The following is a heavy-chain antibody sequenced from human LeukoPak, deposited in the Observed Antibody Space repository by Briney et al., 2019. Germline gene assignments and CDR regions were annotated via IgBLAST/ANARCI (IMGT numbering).Heavy chain of an antibody. V-gene: IGHV3-7*01. Sequence: PGGSLRLSCAASGFTFSGYWMSWVRQAPGKGLEWVANINQGGSDKYYVDSVKGRFTISRDNANNLLYQQMNSLRGEDTAVYYCTRDRSRAEDDWGQGTLVTVSS. CDR1: GFTFSGYW. D-gene: IGHD1-14*01. CDR2: INQGGSDK. J-gene: IGHJ4*02. CDR3: TRDRSRAEDD.